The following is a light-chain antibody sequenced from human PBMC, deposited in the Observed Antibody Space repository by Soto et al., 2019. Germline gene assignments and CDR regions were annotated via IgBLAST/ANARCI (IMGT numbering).Light chain of an antibody. CDR3: SSYAGRVV. CDR2: EGT. V-gene: IGLV2-23*01. CDR1: SSDVGSYNL. Sequence: QPVLTQPASVSGSPGQSITISCTGTSSDVGSYNLVSWYQQHPGKAPKLIIYEGTHRPSGVSNRFSGSKSGNTASLTISGLQAEDEAHYYCSSYAGRVVFGGGTKVTVL. J-gene: IGLJ2*01.